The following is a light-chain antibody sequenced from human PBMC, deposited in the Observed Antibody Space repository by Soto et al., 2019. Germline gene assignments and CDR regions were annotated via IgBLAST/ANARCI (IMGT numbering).Light chain of an antibody. Sequence: GDRVTITCLASQSISSWLAWYQQKSGKAPKLLIYDASSLESGVPSRFSGSGSGTEFTLTISSLQPDDLAPYYCQHYNSYPWPCGHGT. V-gene: IGKV1-5*01. CDR2: DAS. CDR1: QSISSW. CDR3: QHYNSYPWP. J-gene: IGKJ1*01.